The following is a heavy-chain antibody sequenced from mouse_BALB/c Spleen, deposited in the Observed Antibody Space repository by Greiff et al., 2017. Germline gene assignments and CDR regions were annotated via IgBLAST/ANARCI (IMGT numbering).Heavy chain of an antibody. CDR2: ISYDGSN. V-gene: IGHV3-6*02. D-gene: IGHD4-1*01. Sequence: EVQLQESGPGLVKPSQSLSLTCSVTGYSITSGYYWNWIRQFPGNKLEWMGYISYDGSNNYNPSLKNRISITRDTSKNQFFLKLNSVTTEDTATYYCARELTDAMDYWGQGTSVTVSS. CDR1: GYSITSGYY. J-gene: IGHJ4*01. CDR3: ARELTDAMDY.